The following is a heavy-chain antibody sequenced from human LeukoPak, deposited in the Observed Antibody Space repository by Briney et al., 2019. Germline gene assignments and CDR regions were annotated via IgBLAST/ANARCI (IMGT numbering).Heavy chain of an antibody. CDR2: IYHGGNT. J-gene: IGHJ4*02. CDR3: ARDREYSKGWSFDY. CDR1: GDSISSKNW. V-gene: IGHV4-4*02. Sequence: PSGTLSLTCAVSGDSISSKNWWNWVRQPPGKGLEWIGEIYHGGNTNYNPSLKSRVTISVDKSKNQFSLILSSVTAADTAVYYCARDREYSKGWSFDYWGQGTLVTVSS. D-gene: IGHD6-19*01.